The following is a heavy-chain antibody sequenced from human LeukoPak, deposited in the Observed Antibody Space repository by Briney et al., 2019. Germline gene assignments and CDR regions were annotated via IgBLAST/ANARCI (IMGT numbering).Heavy chain of an antibody. D-gene: IGHD3-22*01. V-gene: IGHV3-21*01. CDR2: ISSSSYI. J-gene: IGHJ5*02. Sequence: PGGSLRLSCAASGFTFSSYSMNWVRQAPGKGLEWVSSISSSSYIYYADSVKGRFTISRDNAKNSLYLQMNSLRAEDTAVYYCARDGITMITPNWFDPWGQGTLVTVSS. CDR3: ARDGITMITPNWFDP. CDR1: GFTFSSYS.